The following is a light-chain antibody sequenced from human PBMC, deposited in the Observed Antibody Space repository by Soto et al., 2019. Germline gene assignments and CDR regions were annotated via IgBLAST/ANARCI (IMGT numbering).Light chain of an antibody. CDR2: EVS. V-gene: IGLV2-14*01. Sequence: HSVLTQPASVSGSPGQSITISCTGTSSDVGTYNYVSWYQQHPGKAPKLMIYEVSNRPSGVSNRFSGSKSGNTASLTISGPQAEDEADYYCSSYTGSSSFYVFGTGTKVTVL. CDR3: SSYTGSSSFYV. J-gene: IGLJ1*01. CDR1: SSDVGTYNY.